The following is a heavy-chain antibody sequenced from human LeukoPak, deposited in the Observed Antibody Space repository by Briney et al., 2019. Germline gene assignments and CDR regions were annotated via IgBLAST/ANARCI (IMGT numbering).Heavy chain of an antibody. Sequence: SETLSLTCTVSGGFISGSYWSWIRQPAGKGLEWIGRIYSSGSTNYNPSLKSRVTMSVDTSKNQVSLKLNSVTAADAAVYYCARGFCSGGSCYLFDSWGQGTLVTVSS. CDR2: IYSSGST. J-gene: IGHJ4*02. CDR1: GGFISGSY. D-gene: IGHD2-15*01. V-gene: IGHV4-4*07. CDR3: ARGFCSGGSCYLFDS.